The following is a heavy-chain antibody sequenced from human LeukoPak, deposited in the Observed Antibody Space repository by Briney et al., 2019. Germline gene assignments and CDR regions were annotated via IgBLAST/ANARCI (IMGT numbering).Heavy chain of an antibody. CDR3: ARKMAVAGSSFDY. J-gene: IGHJ4*02. V-gene: IGHV1-3*01. D-gene: IGHD6-19*01. Sequence: ASVKVSCKASGYTFTSYAMHWVRQAPGQRLEWMGWINAGNGNTKYSQKFQGRVTITRDTSASTAYMELSSLRSEDTAVYYCARKMAVAGSSFDYWGQGTLVTVSS. CDR2: INAGNGNT. CDR1: GYTFTSYA.